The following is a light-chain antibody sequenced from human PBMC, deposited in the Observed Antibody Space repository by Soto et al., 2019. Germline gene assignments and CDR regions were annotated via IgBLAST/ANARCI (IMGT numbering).Light chain of an antibody. CDR2: GAS. J-gene: IGKJ2*01. CDR3: QQYGSSPRT. V-gene: IGKV3-20*01. CDR1: QSVSRSY. Sequence: EIVLTQSPGTLSLSPGERATLSCRASQSVSRSYLAWYQQKPGQAPRLLIYGASSRATGIPDRFSGSGSGSDFTLTISRLEPEDFALYYCQQYGSSPRTFGQGTKLEIK.